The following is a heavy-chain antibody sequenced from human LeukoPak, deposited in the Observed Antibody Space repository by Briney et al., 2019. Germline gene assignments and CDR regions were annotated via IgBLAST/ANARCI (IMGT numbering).Heavy chain of an antibody. D-gene: IGHD6-6*01. Sequence: GGSLRLSCAASGFTFSSYGMHWVRQAPGKGLEWVAVISYDGSNKYYADSVKGRFTISRDNSKNTLYLQMNSLRAEDTAVYYCAKVEYSSSSNYFDYWGQGTLVTVSS. CDR2: ISYDGSNK. V-gene: IGHV3-30*18. CDR3: AKVEYSSSSNYFDY. CDR1: GFTFSSYG. J-gene: IGHJ4*02.